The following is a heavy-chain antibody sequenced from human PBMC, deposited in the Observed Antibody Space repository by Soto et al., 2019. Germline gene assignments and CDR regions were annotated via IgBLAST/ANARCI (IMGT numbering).Heavy chain of an antibody. V-gene: IGHV1-46*01. CDR1: GYTFTSYY. J-gene: IGHJ3*02. CDR3: ATTHGGDSSGYYASLGAFDI. Sequence: ASVKVSCKASGYTFTSYYMHWVRQAPGQGLEWMGIINPSGGSTSYAQNFQGRVTITRDTSTSTVYMELSSLRSEDTAVYYCATTHGGDSSGYYASLGAFDIWGQGTMVTVSS. CDR2: INPSGGST. D-gene: IGHD3-22*01.